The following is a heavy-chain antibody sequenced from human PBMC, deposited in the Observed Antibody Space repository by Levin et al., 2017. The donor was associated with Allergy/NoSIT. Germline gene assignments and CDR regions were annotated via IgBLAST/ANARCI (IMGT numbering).Heavy chain of an antibody. CDR3: ARARASYYYESTDYYSVALSGY. CDR2: INPSDGST. CDR1: GYTFTIYY. D-gene: IGHD3-22*01. J-gene: IGHJ4*02. Sequence: GESLKISCKASGYTFTIYYMHWVRQAPGQGLEWMGMINPSDGSTTYAQKFQGRLTLTSDTSTSTFYMELSSLRSDDTAVFYCARARASYYYESTDYYSVALSGYWGQGILVTVSS. V-gene: IGHV1-46*01.